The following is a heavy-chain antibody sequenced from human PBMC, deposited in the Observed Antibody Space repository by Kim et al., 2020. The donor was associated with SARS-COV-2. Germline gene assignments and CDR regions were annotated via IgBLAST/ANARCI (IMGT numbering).Heavy chain of an antibody. CDR1: GFTFSSYG. D-gene: IGHD3-9*01. J-gene: IGHJ6*02. Sequence: GGSLRLSCAASGFTFSSYGMHWVRQAPGKGLEWVAVISYDGSNKYYADSVKGRFTISRDNSKNTLYLQMNSLRAEDTAVYYCAKSIRLSSYYDILTGYYTEPTDVYYGMDVWGQGTTVTVSS. V-gene: IGHV3-30*18. CDR2: ISYDGSNK. CDR3: AKSIRLSSYYDILTGYYTEPTDVYYGMDV.